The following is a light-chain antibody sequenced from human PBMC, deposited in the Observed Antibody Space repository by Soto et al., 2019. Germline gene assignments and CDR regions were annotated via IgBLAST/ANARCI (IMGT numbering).Light chain of an antibody. CDR3: QQYGSSALT. CDR2: GAS. CDR1: QSVSSSY. Sequence: IVLTHSPGTLSLSPWERATLSCRASQSVSSSYLAWYQQKPGQAPRLLIYGASSRATGIPDRFSGSGSGTDFTLTISRLEPEDFAVYYCQQYGSSALTFGGGTKVDIK. J-gene: IGKJ4*01. V-gene: IGKV3-20*01.